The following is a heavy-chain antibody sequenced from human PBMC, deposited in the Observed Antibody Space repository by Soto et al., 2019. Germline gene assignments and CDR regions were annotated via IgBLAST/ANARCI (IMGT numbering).Heavy chain of an antibody. D-gene: IGHD3-22*01. CDR2: IYIGGST. V-gene: IGHV3-53*01. Sequence: GGSLRLSCAASGFTVSSNYMSWVRQAPGKGLEWVSVIYIGGSTYYADSVKGRFTISRDNSKNTLYLQMNSLRAEDTAVYYCAKDYGYDSSGYSLNFDYWGQGTLVTLSS. J-gene: IGHJ4*02. CDR3: AKDYGYDSSGYSLNFDY. CDR1: GFTVSSNY.